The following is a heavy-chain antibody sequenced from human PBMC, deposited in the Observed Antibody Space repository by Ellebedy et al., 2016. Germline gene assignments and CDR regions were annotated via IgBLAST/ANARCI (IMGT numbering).Heavy chain of an antibody. CDR1: GGTFSSYA. V-gene: IGHV1-69*13. CDR2: IIPIFGTA. CDR3: ARDVATGYYYGMDV. Sequence: SVKVSXXASGGTFSSYAISWVRQAPGQGLEWMGGIIPIFGTANYAQKFQGRVTITADESTSTAYMELSSLRSEDTAVYYCARDVATGYYYGMDVWGQGTTVTVSS. J-gene: IGHJ6*02. D-gene: IGHD5-12*01.